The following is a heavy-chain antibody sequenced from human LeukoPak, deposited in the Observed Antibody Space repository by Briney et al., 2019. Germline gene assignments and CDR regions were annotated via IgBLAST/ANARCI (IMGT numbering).Heavy chain of an antibody. CDR3: ARASPIYYDSSGYYSESRFDY. J-gene: IGHJ4*02. CDR1: GYTFTSYG. V-gene: IGHV1-18*01. CDR2: ISAYNGNT. Sequence: ASVKVSCKASGYTFTSYGISWVRQAPGQGLEWMGWISAYNGNTNYAQKLQGRVTMTTDTSTSTAYMELRSLRSDDTAVYYCARASPIYYDSSGYYSESRFDYWGQGTLVTVSS. D-gene: IGHD3-22*01.